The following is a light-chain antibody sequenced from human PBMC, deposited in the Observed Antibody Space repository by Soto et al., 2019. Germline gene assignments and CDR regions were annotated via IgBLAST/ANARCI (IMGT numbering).Light chain of an antibody. CDR3: QSYDSSLSGYV. V-gene: IGLV1-40*01. CDR2: GNS. CDR1: SSNIGAGYD. J-gene: IGLJ1*01. Sequence: QCVLTQPPSVSGAPGQRVTISCTGSSSNIGAGYDVHWYHQLPGTSPKVLIYGNSNRPSGVPDRFSGSKSGTSASLAITGLQAEDEADYYCQSYDSSLSGYVFGTGTKVTVL.